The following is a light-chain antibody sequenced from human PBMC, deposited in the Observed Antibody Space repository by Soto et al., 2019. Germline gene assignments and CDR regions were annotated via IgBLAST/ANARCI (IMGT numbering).Light chain of an antibody. CDR1: SSDVGGYNY. Sequence: LTQPASVSGSPGQSITISCTGTSSDVGGYNYVSWYQQHPGKAPKLMIYEVSNRPSGVSNRFSGSKSGNTASLTISGLQAEDEADYYCSSYTSSSTLVFGTGTKVTV. J-gene: IGLJ1*01. CDR2: EVS. CDR3: SSYTSSSTLV. V-gene: IGLV2-14*01.